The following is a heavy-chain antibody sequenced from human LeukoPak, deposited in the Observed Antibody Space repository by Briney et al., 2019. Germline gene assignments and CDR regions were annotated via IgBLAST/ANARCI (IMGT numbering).Heavy chain of an antibody. CDR1: GFTFSSYW. D-gene: IGHD3-16*01. CDR2: INNDGSST. Sequence: GSLRLSCAASGFTFSSYWMHWVRQAPGKGLVWVSRINNDGSSTSYADSVKGRFTISRDNAKNTLYLQMNSLRAEDTAVYYCAKGPRGSYLDYWGQGTLVTVSS. V-gene: IGHV3-74*01. CDR3: AKGPRGSYLDY. J-gene: IGHJ4*02.